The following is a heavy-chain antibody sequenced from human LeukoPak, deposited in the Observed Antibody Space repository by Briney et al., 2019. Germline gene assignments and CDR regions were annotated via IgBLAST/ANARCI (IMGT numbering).Heavy chain of an antibody. D-gene: IGHD3-3*01. J-gene: IGHJ4*02. CDR1: GYSISSGYY. V-gene: IGHV4-38-2*02. CDR3: ASSTIFGVVMPDY. CDR2: IYHSGST. Sequence: SETLSLTCTVSGYSISSGYYWGWIRQPPGKGLEWIGSIYHSGSTYYNPSLKSQVTISVDTSKNQFSLKLSSVTAADTAVYYCASSTIFGVVMPDYWGQGTLVTVSS.